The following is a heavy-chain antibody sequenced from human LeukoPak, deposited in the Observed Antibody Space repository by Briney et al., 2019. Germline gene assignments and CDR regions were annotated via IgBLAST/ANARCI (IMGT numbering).Heavy chain of an antibody. CDR1: GFTFGDYA. CDR3: TMSDDCSGGSCYSNYYGMDV. CDR2: IRSKAYGGTT. Sequence: GRSLRLSCTASGFTFGDYAMSWVRQTPGKGLEWVGFIRSKAYGGTTEYAASVRGRFTISRDDSKSIAYLQMNSLKTEDTAVYYCTMSDDCSGGSCYSNYYGMDVWGQGTTVTVSS. V-gene: IGHV3-49*04. D-gene: IGHD2-15*01. J-gene: IGHJ6*02.